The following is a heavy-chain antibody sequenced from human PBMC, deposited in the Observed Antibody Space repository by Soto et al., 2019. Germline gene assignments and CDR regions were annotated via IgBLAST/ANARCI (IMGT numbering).Heavy chain of an antibody. CDR1: GGSISSYY. D-gene: IGHD3-22*01. V-gene: IGHV4-59*01. CDR3: ARVPGVGNYYDSSGYYYPYYYYGMDV. CDR2: IYYSGST. Sequence: PSETLSVTWTVSGGSISSYYWSWIRQPPGKGLEWIGYIYYSGSTNYNPSLKSRVTISVDTSKNQFSLKLSSVTAADTAVYYCARVPGVGNYYDSSGYYYPYYYYGMDVWGQGTTVTVSS. J-gene: IGHJ6*02.